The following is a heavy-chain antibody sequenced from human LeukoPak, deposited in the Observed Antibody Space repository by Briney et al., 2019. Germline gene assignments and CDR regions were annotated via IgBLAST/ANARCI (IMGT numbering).Heavy chain of an antibody. V-gene: IGHV4-38-2*01. CDR1: GYSISSGYY. J-gene: IGHJ5*02. CDR2: IYHSGST. CDR3: ARKITIFGVVRNWFDP. Sequence: SETLSLTCAVSGYSISSGYYWGWIRQPPGKGLERIGSIYHSGSTYYNPSLKSRVTISVDTSKNQFSLKLSSVTAADTAVYYCARKITIFGVVRNWFDPWGQGTLVTVSS. D-gene: IGHD3-3*01.